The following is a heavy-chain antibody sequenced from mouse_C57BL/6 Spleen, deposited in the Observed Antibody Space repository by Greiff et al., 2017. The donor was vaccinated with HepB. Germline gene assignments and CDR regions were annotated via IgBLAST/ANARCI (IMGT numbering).Heavy chain of an antibody. Sequence: QVQLQQPGAELVMPGASVKLSCKASGYTFTSYWMHWVKQRPGQGLEWIGEIDPSDSYTNYNQKLKGKSTLTVDKTSSTAYMQLSSLTSEDSAVYYCARAYGSSYNFDYWGQGTTLTVSS. CDR3: ARAYGSSYNFDY. V-gene: IGHV1-69*01. J-gene: IGHJ2*01. D-gene: IGHD1-1*01. CDR2: IDPSDSYT. CDR1: GYTFTSYW.